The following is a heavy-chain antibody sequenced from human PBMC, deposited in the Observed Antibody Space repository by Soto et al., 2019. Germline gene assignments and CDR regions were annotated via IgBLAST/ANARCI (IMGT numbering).Heavy chain of an antibody. J-gene: IGHJ5*02. CDR2: ISYSGTT. CDR1: GGSISSYASF. CDR3: ARGGASSKWFAP. V-gene: IGHV4-31*03. D-gene: IGHD2-15*01. Sequence: LSLTCTVSGGSISSYASFWSWIRQLPGKGPEWIAFISYSGTTSHNPSLQSRVTVSADTSKSQFSLNLTSVTAADTAVYYCARGGASSKWFAPWGQGIPVTVSS.